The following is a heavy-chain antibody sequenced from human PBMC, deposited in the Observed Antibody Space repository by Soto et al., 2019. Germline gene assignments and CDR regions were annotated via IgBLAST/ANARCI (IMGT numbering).Heavy chain of an antibody. CDR1: GFTFSSYG. CDR2: ISSDGSNK. Sequence: GGSLRLSCAASGFTFSSYGMHWVRQAPGKGLEWVAVISSDGSNKYYADSVKGRFTISRDNSKNTLYLQMNSLRAEDTAVYYCAKDLGLSYYHFWSRYYKGYYYYGMDVWGQGTTVTVSS. V-gene: IGHV3-30*18. CDR3: AKDLGLSYYHFWSRYYKGYYYYGMDV. J-gene: IGHJ6*02. D-gene: IGHD3-3*01.